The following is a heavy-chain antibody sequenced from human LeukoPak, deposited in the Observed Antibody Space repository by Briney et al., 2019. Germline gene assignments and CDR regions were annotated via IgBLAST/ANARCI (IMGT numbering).Heavy chain of an antibody. J-gene: IGHJ6*03. D-gene: IGHD3-16*01. CDR1: GFIFSSYA. CDR3: ARDKDYVRYYYMDV. V-gene: IGHV3-30*04. CDR2: LSYYGNNK. Sequence: PGGSLRLSCAASGFIFSSYAMHWVRQAPGKGLEWVAILSYYGNNKYYADSVKGRFTISRDNSKNALYLQMNSLRAEDTAVYYCARDKDYVRYYYMDVWGKGTTVTVSS.